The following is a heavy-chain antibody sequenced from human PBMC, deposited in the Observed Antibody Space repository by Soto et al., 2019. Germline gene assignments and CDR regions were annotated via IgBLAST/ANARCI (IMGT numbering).Heavy chain of an antibody. CDR1: GFTFSSYG. V-gene: IGHV3-23*01. CDR2: SSATGAGT. J-gene: IGHJ4*02. Sequence: EVQLLESGGGLVQPGGSLRLSCAASGFTFSSYGMTWVRQAPGKGLEWVSFSSATGAGTYYAVSVKGRFTISRDHSKTPLYLQMTSLRADDTAVYYCAKDRRAGGNYGFYSDFWGQGALVIVSS. CDR3: AKDRRAGGNYGFYSDF. D-gene: IGHD1-7*01.